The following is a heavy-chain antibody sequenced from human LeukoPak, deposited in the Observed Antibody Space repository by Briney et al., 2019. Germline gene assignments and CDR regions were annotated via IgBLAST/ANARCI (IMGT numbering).Heavy chain of an antibody. D-gene: IGHD3-3*01. V-gene: IGHV4-34*01. CDR2: INHSGST. CDR3: ARGNDFWSGYSYYFDY. J-gene: IGHJ4*02. Sequence: SETLSLTCAVYGGSFSGYYWSWIRQPPGKGLEWIGEINHSGSTNYNPSLKSRVTISVDTSKNQFSLKLSSVTAADTAVYYCARGNDFWSGYSYYFDYWGQGTLVTVSS. CDR1: GGSFSGYY.